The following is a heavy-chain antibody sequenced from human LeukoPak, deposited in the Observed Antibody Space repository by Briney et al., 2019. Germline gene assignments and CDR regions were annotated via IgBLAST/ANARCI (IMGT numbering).Heavy chain of an antibody. Sequence: GGSLRLSCAASGFTFSGYWMHWVRHAPGKGLAWVSVIRSDGSITTYADFVKGRFTISRDNAKNTLFLQMNSLRAEDTAVYYCVSYNWNYPDYWGQGTLVTVSS. CDR2: IRSDGSIT. V-gene: IGHV3-74*01. CDR3: VSYNWNYPDY. CDR1: GFTFSGYW. J-gene: IGHJ4*02. D-gene: IGHD1-7*01.